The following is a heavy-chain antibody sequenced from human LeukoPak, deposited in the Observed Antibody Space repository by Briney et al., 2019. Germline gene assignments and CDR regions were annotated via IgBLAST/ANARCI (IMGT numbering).Heavy chain of an antibody. Sequence: ASVKVSCKASGYTFTSYGISWVRQAPGQGLEWMGWISAYNGNTNYAQKLQGRVTMTTDTSTSTAYLELRSLRSDDTAVYYCARAVAVTTLDNYWGQGTLVTVSS. D-gene: IGHD4-17*01. CDR3: ARAVAVTTLDNY. V-gene: IGHV1-18*01. CDR2: ISAYNGNT. CDR1: GYTFTSYG. J-gene: IGHJ4*02.